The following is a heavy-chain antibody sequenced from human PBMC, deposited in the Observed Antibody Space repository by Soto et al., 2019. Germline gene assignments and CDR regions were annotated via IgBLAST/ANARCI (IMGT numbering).Heavy chain of an antibody. Sequence: GASVKVSCKASGYTFTGYYMHWVRQAPGRGLEWMGWTNPNSGGTNYAQKFQGRVTMTRDTSISTAYMELSRLRSDDTAAYYCARVGIAAAGTDRYYYYGMDVWGQGTTVTVSS. J-gene: IGHJ6*02. CDR2: TNPNSGGT. V-gene: IGHV1-2*02. CDR3: ARVGIAAAGTDRYYYYGMDV. CDR1: GYTFTGYY. D-gene: IGHD6-13*01.